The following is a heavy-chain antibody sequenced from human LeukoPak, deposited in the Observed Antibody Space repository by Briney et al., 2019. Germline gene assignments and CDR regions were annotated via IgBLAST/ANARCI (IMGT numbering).Heavy chain of an antibody. CDR3: ARRHKYDSSGFPGSV. J-gene: IGHJ4*02. CDR2: IISSGKYI. CDR1: GFTFSDYY. Sequence: TGGSLRLSCAASGFTFSDYYMSWMRQAPGRGLEGGSYIISSGKYIYYADSVEGRFTISRDNAKHSLYLQMNSLRAEDTAIYHCARRHKYDSSGFPGSVWGQGALVTVSS. V-gene: IGHV3-11*01. D-gene: IGHD3-22*01.